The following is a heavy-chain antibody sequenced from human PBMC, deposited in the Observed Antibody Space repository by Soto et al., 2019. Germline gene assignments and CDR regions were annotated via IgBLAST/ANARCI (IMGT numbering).Heavy chain of an antibody. Sequence: GGSLRLSCAASAFSFSDHYMDWVRQAPGKGLEWVGRSRHKAKGYSTDYGASVKGRFTISRDDSKKSVYLQMNSLEIEDTAVYYCATILGEAIPDYWGQGTLVTVSS. CDR2: SRHKAKGYST. D-gene: IGHD3-3*01. CDR1: AFSFSDHY. J-gene: IGHJ4*02. CDR3: ATILGEAIPDY. V-gene: IGHV3-72*01.